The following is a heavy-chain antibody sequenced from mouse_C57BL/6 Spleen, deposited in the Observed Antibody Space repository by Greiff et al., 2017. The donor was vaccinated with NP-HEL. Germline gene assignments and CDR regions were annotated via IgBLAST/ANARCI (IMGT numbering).Heavy chain of an antibody. V-gene: IGHV1-19*01. CDR3: ARSSITTEFAY. D-gene: IGHD1-1*01. J-gene: IGHJ3*01. Sequence: EVQLQQSGPVLVKPGASVKMSCKASGYTFTDYYMNWVKQSHGKSLEWIGVINPYNGGTSYNQKFKGKATLTVDKSSSTAYMELNSLTSEDSAVNYCARSSITTEFAYWGQGTLVTVSA. CDR1: GYTFTDYY. CDR2: INPYNGGT.